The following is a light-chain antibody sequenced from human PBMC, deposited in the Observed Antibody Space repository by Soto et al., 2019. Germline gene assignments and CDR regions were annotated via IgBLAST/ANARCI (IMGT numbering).Light chain of an antibody. J-gene: IGLJ3*02. Sequence: QAVLTQSPSASASLGASVKLTCTLRGGHSNYAIAWHQQQPEKGPRYLMKLNSDGTLTKGDGIPHRFSGSISGTEISLTISSLQFEDEADYYCQTWDTGILFGGGTKVTVL. CDR2: LNSDGTL. CDR1: GGHSNYA. CDR3: QTWDTGIL. V-gene: IGLV4-69*01.